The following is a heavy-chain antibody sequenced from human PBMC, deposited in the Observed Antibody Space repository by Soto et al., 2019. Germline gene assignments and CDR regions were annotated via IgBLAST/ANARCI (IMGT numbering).Heavy chain of an antibody. V-gene: IGHV3-15*01. CDR1: GFTFSNAW. CDR3: TTDGSSWYVSVNDY. CDR2: IKSKTDGGTT. D-gene: IGHD6-13*01. Sequence: GGSLRLSCAASGFTFSNAWMSWVRQAPGKGLEWVGRIKSKTDGGTTDYAAPVKGRFTISRDDSKNTLYLQMNSLKTGATAVYYCTTDGSSWYVSVNDYWGQGTLVTVSS. J-gene: IGHJ4*02.